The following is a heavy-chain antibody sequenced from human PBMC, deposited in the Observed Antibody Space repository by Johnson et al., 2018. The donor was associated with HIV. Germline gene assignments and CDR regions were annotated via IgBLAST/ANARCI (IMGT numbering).Heavy chain of an antibody. CDR2: ISYDGSKK. Sequence: QVQLVESGGGVVQPGRSLRLSCAASGFPFSSYAMPWVRQAPGKGLEWVAIISYDGSKKYYADSVKGRFTISRDTSKNTLYLKMNSQRAEETAVYYCASSALGSMGACDIWGQGTMVTVSS. J-gene: IGHJ3*02. V-gene: IGHV3-30*04. D-gene: IGHD7-27*01. CDR1: GFPFSSYA. CDR3: ASSALGSMGACDI.